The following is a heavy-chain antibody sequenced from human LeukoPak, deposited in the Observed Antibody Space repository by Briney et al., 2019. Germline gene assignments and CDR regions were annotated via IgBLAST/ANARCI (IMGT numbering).Heavy chain of an antibody. CDR1: GYTFTGYY. J-gene: IGHJ5*02. Sequence: SVKVSCKASGYTFTGYYMHWVRQAPGQGLEWMGWINPSSGGTNYAQKLQGRVTMTRDTSISTAYMELSRLRYDDMAVYYCARGPARGNWFDPWGQGTLVTVSS. CDR3: ARGPARGNWFDP. CDR2: INPSSGGT. V-gene: IGHV1-2*02.